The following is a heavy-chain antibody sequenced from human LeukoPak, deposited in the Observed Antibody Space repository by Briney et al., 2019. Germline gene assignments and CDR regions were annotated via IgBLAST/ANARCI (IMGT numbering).Heavy chain of an antibody. CDR2: IYSSGIT. D-gene: IGHD6-25*01. J-gene: IGHJ4*02. V-gene: IGHV4-59*08. CDR1: GGSIRSYY. CDR3: ARLYGSGYYDGDF. Sequence: PSETLSLTCTVSGGSIRSYYWSWIRQPPGKGLEWIGYIYSSGITNYNPSLKSRVTFSIDSTKNHFSLKLTSVRAADTAVYYCARLYGSGYYDGDFWGQGSLVTVSS.